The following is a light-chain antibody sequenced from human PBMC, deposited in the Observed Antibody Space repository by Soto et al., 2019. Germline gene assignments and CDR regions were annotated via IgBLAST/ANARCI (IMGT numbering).Light chain of an antibody. CDR2: DAS. V-gene: IGKV1-33*01. CDR3: QQYEIFPIT. CDR1: HDIRKY. Sequence: IQMTQSPSSLSASVGDRVTITCHASHDIRKYLNWYQQKPGKAPKLLIYDASNMETGVPSRFTGSGYGTDFNFTISSLQTEDIATYYCQQYEIFPITFGQGTRLEIK. J-gene: IGKJ5*01.